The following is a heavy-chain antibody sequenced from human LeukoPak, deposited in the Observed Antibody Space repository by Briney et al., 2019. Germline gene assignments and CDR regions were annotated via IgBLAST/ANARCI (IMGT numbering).Heavy chain of an antibody. CDR3: ARDQYSGHWFYAFDI. CDR1: GFTFSIYW. Sequence: GGSLRLSCAASGFTFSIYWMHWVRQAPGKGLVWVSHINGDGSSTSYADSVKGRFTISRDNAKNSLYLQMNSLRDEDTAVYYCARDQYSGHWFYAFDIWGQGTMVTVSS. J-gene: IGHJ3*02. D-gene: IGHD6-19*01. CDR2: INGDGSST. V-gene: IGHV3-74*01.